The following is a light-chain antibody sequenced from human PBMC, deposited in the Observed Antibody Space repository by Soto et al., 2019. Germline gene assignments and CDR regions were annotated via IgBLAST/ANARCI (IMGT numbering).Light chain of an antibody. V-gene: IGLV2-14*01. Sequence: QSALTQPASVSGSPGQSITISCTGTSSDVGGYNYVSWYQQHPGKAPKLMIYDVSNRPSGVSNRFSGSKSGNTASLTISGLQDEDEADYYCSSYTSTYVVFGGGTKLTVL. CDR3: SSYTSTYVV. J-gene: IGLJ2*01. CDR2: DVS. CDR1: SSDVGGYNY.